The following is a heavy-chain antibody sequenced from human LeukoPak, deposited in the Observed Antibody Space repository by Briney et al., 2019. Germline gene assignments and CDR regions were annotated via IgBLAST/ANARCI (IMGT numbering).Heavy chain of an antibody. CDR3: ARENSGSYRDFDY. Sequence: SETLSLTCTVSGGSIRSYHWRWIRQPAGKGLEWIGRIYTSGSTNYNPSLKSRVSMSVDTSKNQYSLKLSSVTAADTAVFYCARENSGSYRDFDYWGQGTLVTVSS. CDR2: IYTSGST. J-gene: IGHJ4*02. D-gene: IGHD1-26*01. CDR1: GGSIRSYH. V-gene: IGHV4-4*07.